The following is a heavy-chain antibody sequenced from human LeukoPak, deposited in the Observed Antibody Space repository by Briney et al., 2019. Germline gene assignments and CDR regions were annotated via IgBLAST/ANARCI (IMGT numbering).Heavy chain of an antibody. CDR2: ISAYNGNT. CDR1: GYTFTSYG. J-gene: IGHJ4*02. Sequence: ASVKVSCKASGYTFTSYGISWVRQAPGQGLEWMGWISAYNGNTNYAQKLQGRVTMTTDTSTSTAYMELRSLRSDDTAVYYCARIRPGEYYYDSSGYALDFDYWGQGTLVTVSS. D-gene: IGHD3-22*01. CDR3: ARIRPGEYYYDSSGYALDFDY. V-gene: IGHV1-18*01.